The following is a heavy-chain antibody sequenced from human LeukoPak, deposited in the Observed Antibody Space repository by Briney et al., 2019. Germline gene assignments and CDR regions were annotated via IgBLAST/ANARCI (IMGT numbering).Heavy chain of an antibody. V-gene: IGHV5-51*01. J-gene: IGHJ4*02. CDR1: GYSFTTYW. Sequence: GESLKISCQGSGYSFTTYWIGWVRQMPGKGLEWMGIIYPGDSDTRYSPSFQGQVTISADKSISTAYLQWSSLKASDTAMYYCARGLSTVTTPFDYWGQGTLVTVSS. CDR2: IYPGDSDT. D-gene: IGHD4-17*01. CDR3: ARGLSTVTTPFDY.